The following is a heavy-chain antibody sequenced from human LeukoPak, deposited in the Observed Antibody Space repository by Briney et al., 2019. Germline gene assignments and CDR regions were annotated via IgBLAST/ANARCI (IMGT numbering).Heavy chain of an antibody. CDR3: ARGRRASGSYYGPFDY. D-gene: IGHD1-26*01. CDR1: GYTFTGYY. CDR2: INPNSGGT. J-gene: IGHJ4*02. Sequence: HVASVKVSCKASGYTFTGYYMHWVRQAPGQGLEWMGWINPNSGGTNYAQKLQGRVTMTTDTSTSTAYMELRSLRSDDTAVYYCARGRRASGSYYGPFDYWGQGTLVTVSS. V-gene: IGHV1-2*02.